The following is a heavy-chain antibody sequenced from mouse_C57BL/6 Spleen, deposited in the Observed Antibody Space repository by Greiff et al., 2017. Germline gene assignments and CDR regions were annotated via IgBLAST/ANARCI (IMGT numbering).Heavy chain of an antibody. V-gene: IGHV1-9*01. CDR3: ARPYYGNYYAMDY. J-gene: IGHJ4*01. CDR2: ILPGSGST. Sequence: QVQLKESGAELMKPGASVKLSCKATGYTFTGYWIEWVKQRPGHGLEWIGEILPGSGSTNYNEKFKGKATFTADTSSNTAYMRLSSLATEDSAIYYCARPYYGNYYAMDYWGQGTSVTVSS. D-gene: IGHD2-10*01. CDR1: GYTFTGYW.